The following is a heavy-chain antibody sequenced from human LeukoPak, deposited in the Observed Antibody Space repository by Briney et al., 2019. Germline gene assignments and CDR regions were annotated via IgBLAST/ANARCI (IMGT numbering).Heavy chain of an antibody. J-gene: IGHJ3*02. D-gene: IGHD2-15*01. CDR2: INEDGGET. V-gene: IGHV3-43*02. CDR1: GFSFDDYP. CDR3: AKEIDTLGTNAFDI. Sequence: SGGSLRLSCAASGFSFDDYPMHWVRQAPGKGLEWVSLINEDGGETFYADSVRGRFTISRDNSKNSLYLQMNSLRTEDTALYYCAKEIDTLGTNAFDIWGQGTIVTVSS.